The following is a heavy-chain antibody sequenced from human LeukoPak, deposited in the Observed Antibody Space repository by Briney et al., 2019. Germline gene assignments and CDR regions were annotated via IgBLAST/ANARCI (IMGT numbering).Heavy chain of an antibody. CDR2: IYHSGST. J-gene: IGHJ4*02. CDR3: AREGIYFDY. CDR1: GGSISSGGYS. V-gene: IGHV4-30-2*01. Sequence: SETLSLTCAVSGGSISSGGYSWSWIRQPPGKGLEWIGYIYHSGSTYYNPCLKSRVTISVDRSKNQFSLKLSSVTAADTAVYYCAREGIYFDYWGQGTLVTVSS.